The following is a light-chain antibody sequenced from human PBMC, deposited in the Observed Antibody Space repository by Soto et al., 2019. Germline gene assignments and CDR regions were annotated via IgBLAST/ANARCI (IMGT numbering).Light chain of an antibody. CDR2: GSS. CDR1: QSVSNNY. J-gene: IGKJ2*01. CDR3: QQYCISPPYT. Sequence: EVVLTQSPGTLSLSPGERATLSCRASQSVSNNYLAWYQQKPGQSPKLLIFGSSDRATGIPDRFSGSGSGTDFTLTSSSLEPEDFAVYYCQQYCISPPYTFGQGTKREIK. V-gene: IGKV3-20*01.